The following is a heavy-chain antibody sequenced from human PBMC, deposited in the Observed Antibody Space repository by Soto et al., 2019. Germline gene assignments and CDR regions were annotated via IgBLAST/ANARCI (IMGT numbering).Heavy chain of an antibody. CDR2: ISTYNGNT. CDR3: ARDQASSVSSYCNSSGSGLPEY. V-gene: IGHV1-18*01. J-gene: IGHJ4*02. D-gene: IGHD3-22*01. Sequence: GLEWMGWISTYNGNTNYAQRLQGRVTMTTDTSTSTAYMELRSLRSDDTAVYYCARDQASSVSSYCNSSGSGLPEYWRQGTLVPVFS.